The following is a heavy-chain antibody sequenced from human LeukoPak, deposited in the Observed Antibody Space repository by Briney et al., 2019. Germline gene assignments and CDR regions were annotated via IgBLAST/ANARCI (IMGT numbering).Heavy chain of an antibody. Sequence: GGSLRLSCAASGFTFSSYAMSWVRQAPGKGLEWVSAISGSGGSTYYADSVKGRFIISRDNSKNTLYLQMNSLRAEDTAVYYCAKEAYIVVVTAPAFDIWGQGTMVTVSS. CDR1: GFTFSSYA. CDR3: AKEAYIVVVTAPAFDI. D-gene: IGHD2-21*02. CDR2: ISGSGGST. V-gene: IGHV3-23*01. J-gene: IGHJ3*02.